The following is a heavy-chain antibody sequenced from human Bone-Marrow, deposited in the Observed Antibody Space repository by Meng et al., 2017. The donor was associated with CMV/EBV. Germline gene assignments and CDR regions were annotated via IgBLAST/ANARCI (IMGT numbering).Heavy chain of an antibody. D-gene: IGHD3-22*01. CDR1: GGTFSSYA. V-gene: IGHV1-69*10. Sequence: SVKVSCKASGGTFSSYAISWVRQAPGQGLEWMGGIIPILGIANYAQKFQGRVTITADKSTSTAYMELSSLRSEDTAVYYCTTEPSYLTYYYDSSGYNLHYWGQGTLVTVSS. J-gene: IGHJ4*02. CDR2: IIPILGIA. CDR3: TTEPSYLTYYYDSSGYNLHY.